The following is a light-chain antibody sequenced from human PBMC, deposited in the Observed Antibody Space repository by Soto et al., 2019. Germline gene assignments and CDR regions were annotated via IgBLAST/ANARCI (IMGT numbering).Light chain of an antibody. J-gene: IGLJ1*01. Sequence: QSVLTQPASVSGSPGQSITISCTGTSGDVGGYDYVSWYQQSPGKAPKLIIYEVSKRPSGVTNRFSGSKSDNTASLTISGLQAEDEADYYCNSYPSRGTQVFGTGTKVTVL. CDR1: SGDVGGYDY. V-gene: IGLV2-14*01. CDR2: EVS. CDR3: NSYPSRGTQV.